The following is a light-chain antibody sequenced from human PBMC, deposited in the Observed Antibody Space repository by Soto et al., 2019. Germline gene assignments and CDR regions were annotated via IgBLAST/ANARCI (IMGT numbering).Light chain of an antibody. CDR2: AAS. J-gene: IGKJ5*01. Sequence: GDRVAITCLASQSISTYLNWYQKKTGKAPKVLIYAASNLQSGVPPRVSGSGSGTDFTLTISSLQPEEVATDFCQQSYRTPITFGQGTRLEIK. V-gene: IGKV1-39*01. CDR1: QSISTY. CDR3: QQSYRTPIT.